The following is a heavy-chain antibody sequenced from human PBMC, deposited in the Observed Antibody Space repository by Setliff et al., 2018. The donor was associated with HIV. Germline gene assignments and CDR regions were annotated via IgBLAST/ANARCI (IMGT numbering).Heavy chain of an antibody. CDR2: ISAYNGNT. Sequence: ASVKVSCKASGYTFTSHGISWVRQAPGQGLEWMGWISAYNGNTNYAQKFQERVTISRDTSTSTAYMELSSLRSEDTAVYYCAGGAYSYGWDYYNYGMDVWGQGTTVTVSS. V-gene: IGHV1-18*01. CDR3: AGGAYSYGWDYYNYGMDV. D-gene: IGHD5-18*01. J-gene: IGHJ6*02. CDR1: GYTFTSHG.